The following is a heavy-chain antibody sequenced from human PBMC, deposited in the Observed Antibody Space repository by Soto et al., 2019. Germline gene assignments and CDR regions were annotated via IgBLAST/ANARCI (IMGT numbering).Heavy chain of an antibody. CDR3: ARVSIGGTEPYYYYYMDV. D-gene: IGHD3-10*01. CDR2: TYYRSKWYN. V-gene: IGHV6-1*01. Sequence: QVQLQQSGPGLVKPSQTLSLTCAISGDSVSSNSAAWNWIRQSPSRGLEWLGRTYYRSKWYNDYAVSVKSRITINPDISKNQFSLQLNSVTPEDTAVYYCARVSIGGTEPYYYYYMDVWGKGTTVTVSS. CDR1: GDSVSSNSAA. J-gene: IGHJ6*03.